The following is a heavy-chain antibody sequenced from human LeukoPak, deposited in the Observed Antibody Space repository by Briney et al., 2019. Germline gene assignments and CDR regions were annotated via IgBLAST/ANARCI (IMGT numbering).Heavy chain of an antibody. CDR2: IYYSGST. J-gene: IGHJ3*02. V-gene: IGHV4-61*01. D-gene: IGHD2-15*01. CDR3: AREVVVVVAADAFDI. CDR1: GGSVSSGSYY. Sequence: SETLSLTCTVSGGSVSSGSYYWSWIRQPPGKGLEWIGYIYYSGSTDYNPSLKSRVTISVDTSKNQFSLKLSSVTAADTAVYYCAREVVVVVAADAFDIWGQGTMVTVSS.